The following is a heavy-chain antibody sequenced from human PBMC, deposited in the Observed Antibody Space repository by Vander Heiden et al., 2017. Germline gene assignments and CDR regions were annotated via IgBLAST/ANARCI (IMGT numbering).Heavy chain of an antibody. J-gene: IGHJ4*02. CDR3: VRVNKGFDQ. CDR1: GYTFTHFY. Sequence: QVQLVQSGAEVKKPGASVTLSCKTSGYTFTHFYMHWVRQAPGQGLEWVGKITPSDGSTNYAQKFQDRVTMTRDTSTSTVYMHLSNLRSEDTAVFYCVRVNKGFDQWGQGTLVTVSS. CDR2: ITPSDGST. V-gene: IGHV1-46*01.